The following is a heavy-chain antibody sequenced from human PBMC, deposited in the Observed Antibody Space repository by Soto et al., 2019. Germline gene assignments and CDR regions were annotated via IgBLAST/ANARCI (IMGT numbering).Heavy chain of an antibody. D-gene: IGHD6-13*01. Sequence: PGESLKISCHGSGYSFTSYCIGLVLQMPGKGLEWMGIIYPGDSDTRYSPSFQGQVTISADKSISTAYLQWSSLKASDTAMYYCARLDSSSWGFDYWGQGTLVTVSS. CDR1: GYSFTSYC. V-gene: IGHV5-51*01. J-gene: IGHJ4*02. CDR2: IYPGDSDT. CDR3: ARLDSSSWGFDY.